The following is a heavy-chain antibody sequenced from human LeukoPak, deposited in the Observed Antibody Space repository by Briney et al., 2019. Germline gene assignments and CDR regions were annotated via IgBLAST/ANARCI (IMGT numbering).Heavy chain of an antibody. J-gene: IGHJ4*02. CDR1: VFTFSSYS. CDR3: ASNWGLGRDY. Sequence: PGGSLRLSCAASVFTFSSYSMNWVRQAPGKGLEWVSSISSSSSYIYYADSVKGRFTISRDNAKNSLYLQMNSLRAEDTAVYYCASNWGLGRDYWGQGTLVTVSS. V-gene: IGHV3-21*01. D-gene: IGHD7-27*01. CDR2: ISSSSSYI.